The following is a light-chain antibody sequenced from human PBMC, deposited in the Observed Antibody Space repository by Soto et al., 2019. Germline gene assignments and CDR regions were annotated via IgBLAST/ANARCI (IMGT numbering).Light chain of an antibody. Sequence: EILMTQAPATLYVSPGESATLPCRASQSVRSHLAWYQQKPGQTPRLLIYGASTRATGSLDRFSGSGSGTEFTLTISSLQSEDFADYYCQPYQTWPLSTFGQGTRLEIK. CDR1: QSVRSH. J-gene: IGKJ5*01. CDR3: QPYQTWPLST. V-gene: IGKV3-15*01. CDR2: GAS.